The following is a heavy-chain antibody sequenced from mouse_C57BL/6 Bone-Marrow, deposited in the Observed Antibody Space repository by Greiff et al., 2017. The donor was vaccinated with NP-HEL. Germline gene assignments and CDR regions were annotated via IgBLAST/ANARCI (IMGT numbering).Heavy chain of an antibody. J-gene: IGHJ1*03. CDR3: ARRGFYYSWYFDV. CDR2: IDPSDSET. D-gene: IGHD1-1*01. CDR1: GYTFTSYW. Sequence: VQLQQPGAELVRPGSSVKLSCKASGYTFTSYWMHWVKQRPIQGLEWIGNIDPSDSETHYNQKFKDKATLTVDKSSSTAYMQLSSLTSEDSAVYYCARRGFYYSWYFDVWGTGTTVTVSS. V-gene: IGHV1-52*01.